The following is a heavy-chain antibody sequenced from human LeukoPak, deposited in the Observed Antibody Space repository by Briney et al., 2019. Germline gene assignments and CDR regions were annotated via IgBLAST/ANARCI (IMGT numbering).Heavy chain of an antibody. CDR1: GGSISSSY. J-gene: IGHJ3*02. D-gene: IGHD3-22*01. CDR2: ISHSGST. CDR3: ARGYYDARGDSNPFDI. V-gene: IGHV4-59*01. Sequence: PSETLSLTCTVSGGSISSSYWSWLRQPPGRGLEWIGYISHSGSTNYKPSLKSRVSISVDTSKNQFSLKLTSVTAADTAMYYCARGYYDARGDSNPFDIWGQGTMVTVSS.